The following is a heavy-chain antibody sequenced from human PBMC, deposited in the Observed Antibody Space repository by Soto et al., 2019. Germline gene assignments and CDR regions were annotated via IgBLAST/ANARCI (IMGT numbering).Heavy chain of an antibody. CDR2: ISFDGANI. CDR1: GFLFRNYA. J-gene: IGHJ4*02. D-gene: IGHD5-12*01. V-gene: IGHV3-30-3*01. Sequence: QVQLVESGGGVVQPGTSLRLSCAASGFLFRNYAMHWVRQSPAKGLEWLAVISFDGANIFYAGAAKGRFTISRDNSKQTLYLKLDGLSPEATVVYFCARDPYGGTIFDSWGQGTRSPSPQ. CDR3: ARDPYGGTIFDS.